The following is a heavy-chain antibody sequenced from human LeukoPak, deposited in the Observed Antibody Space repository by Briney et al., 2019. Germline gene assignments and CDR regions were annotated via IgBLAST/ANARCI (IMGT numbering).Heavy chain of an antibody. CDR1: GYTFTSYG. Sequence: ASVKVSCKASGYTFTSYGISWVRQAPGQGLEWMGWISAYNGNTNYAQKLQGRVTMTTDTSTSTAYMELRSLRSDDTTVYYCARGIFGDKHDAFDIWGQGTMVTVSS. CDR3: ARGIFGDKHDAFDI. CDR2: ISAYNGNT. V-gene: IGHV1-18*01. J-gene: IGHJ3*02. D-gene: IGHD3-3*01.